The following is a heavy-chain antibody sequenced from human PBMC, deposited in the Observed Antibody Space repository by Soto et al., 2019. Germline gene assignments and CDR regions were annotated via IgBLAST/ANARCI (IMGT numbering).Heavy chain of an antibody. V-gene: IGHV4-39*07. Sequence: PSETLSLTCTVSGGSISSSSYYWGWIRQPPGKGLEWIGSIYYSGSTYYNPSLKSRVTISVDTSKNQFSLKLSSVTAADTAVYYCARLGSGSYYSPTWFDPWGQGTLVTVS. CDR2: IYYSGST. CDR3: ARLGSGSYYSPTWFDP. J-gene: IGHJ5*02. CDR1: GGSISSSSYY. D-gene: IGHD3-10*01.